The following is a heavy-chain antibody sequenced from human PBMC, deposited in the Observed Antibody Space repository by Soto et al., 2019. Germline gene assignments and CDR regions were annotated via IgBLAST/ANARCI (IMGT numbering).Heavy chain of an antibody. CDR1: GFTFSSYS. Sequence: GGSLRLSCAASGFTFSSYSMNWVRQAPGKGLEWVSYISSSSSTIYYADSVKGRFTISRGNAKNSLYLQMNSLRAEDTAVYYCAREISGWYLDAFDIWGQGTMVTVS. CDR2: ISSSSSTI. V-gene: IGHV3-48*01. J-gene: IGHJ3*02. D-gene: IGHD6-19*01. CDR3: AREISGWYLDAFDI.